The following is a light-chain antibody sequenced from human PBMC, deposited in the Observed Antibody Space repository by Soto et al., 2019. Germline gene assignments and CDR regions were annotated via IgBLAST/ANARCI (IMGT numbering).Light chain of an antibody. Sequence: DIQMTQSPSSLSASVGDTVTITCRASQSISTYLTWYQQKPGKAPKLLIYAAYTLQSGVPSRFSGSGSCTDFTLTISSLQPEDCAAYYGQQSYDMPWTFGQGTKVEIK. CDR1: QSISTY. V-gene: IGKV1-39*01. CDR3: QQSYDMPWT. CDR2: AAY. J-gene: IGKJ1*01.